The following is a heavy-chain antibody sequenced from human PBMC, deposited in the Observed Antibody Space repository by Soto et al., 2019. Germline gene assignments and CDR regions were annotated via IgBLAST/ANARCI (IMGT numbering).Heavy chain of an antibody. J-gene: IGHJ4*02. D-gene: IGHD1-20*01. Sequence: PSETLSLTCTVSGGSISSYYWSWIRQPPGKGLEWIGYIYYSGSTNYNPSLKSRVTISVDTSKNQFSLKLSSVTAADTAVYYCARHDGRYRYFDYSGQGTLVTVSS. CDR3: ARHDGRYRYFDY. CDR1: GGSISSYY. V-gene: IGHV4-59*08. CDR2: IYYSGST.